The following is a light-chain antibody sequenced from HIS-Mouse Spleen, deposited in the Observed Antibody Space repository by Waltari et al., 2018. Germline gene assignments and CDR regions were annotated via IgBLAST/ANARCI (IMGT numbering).Light chain of an antibody. J-gene: IGKJ4*01. CDR1: QSISSY. CDR3: QQSYSTLT. V-gene: IGKV1-39*01. CDR2: AAS. Sequence: DIQLTQSLSSLSASVGDRVTITFRASQSISSYLNWYQQKPGKAPKLLIYAASSLQSGVPSRFSGSGSVTDFTLTISSLQPEDFATYYCQQSYSTLTFGGGTKVEIK.